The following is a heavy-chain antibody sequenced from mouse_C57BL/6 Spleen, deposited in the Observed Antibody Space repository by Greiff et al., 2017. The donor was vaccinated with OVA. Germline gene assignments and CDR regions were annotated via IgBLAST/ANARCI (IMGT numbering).Heavy chain of an antibody. J-gene: IGHJ3*01. V-gene: IGHV1-54*01. CDR2: INPGSGGT. CDR3: ARSDYGSSAY. CDR1: GYAFTNYL. D-gene: IGHD1-1*01. Sequence: QVQLQQSGAELVRPGTSVKVSCKASGYAFTNYLIEWVKQRPGQGLEWIGVINPGSGGTNYNEKFKGKAALTADKSSSTAYMQLSSLTSEDSAVYFCARSDYGSSAYWGQGTLVTVSA.